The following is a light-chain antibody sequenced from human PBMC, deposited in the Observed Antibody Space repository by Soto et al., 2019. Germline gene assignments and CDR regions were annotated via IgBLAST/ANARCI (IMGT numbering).Light chain of an antibody. CDR2: TAS. Sequence: DIQMTQSPSSLSASVGDRVTITCRASQSITNYLNWYQQKPGEVPKLLIYTASSLQSGVPSRFSVSGSGTDFTLTISSLQPEDFATYYCQQSYSIPHTFGQGTKLEIK. CDR3: QQSYSIPHT. J-gene: IGKJ2*01. CDR1: QSITNY. V-gene: IGKV1-39*01.